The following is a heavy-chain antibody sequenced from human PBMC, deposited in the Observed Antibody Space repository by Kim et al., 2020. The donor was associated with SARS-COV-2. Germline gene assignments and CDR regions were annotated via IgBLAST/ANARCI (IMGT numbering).Heavy chain of an antibody. D-gene: IGHD2-2*01. Sequence: ASVKVSCKASGYTFTSYDINWVRQATGQGLEWMGWMNPNSGNTGYAQKFQGRVTMTRNTSISTAYMELSSLRSEDTAVYYCARDVVVVPAARQIYYYYGMDVWGQGTTVTVSS. CDR2: MNPNSGNT. CDR3: ARDVVVVPAARQIYYYYGMDV. CDR1: GYTFTSYD. V-gene: IGHV1-8*01. J-gene: IGHJ6*02.